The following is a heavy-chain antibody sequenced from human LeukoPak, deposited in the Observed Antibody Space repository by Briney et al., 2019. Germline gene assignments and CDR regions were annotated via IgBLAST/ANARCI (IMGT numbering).Heavy chain of an antibody. V-gene: IGHV3-21*01. D-gene: IGHD5-12*01. CDR2: ISSSSTYI. CDR3: AREVDSTSIFYFDY. J-gene: IGHJ4*02. Sequence: GGSLRLSCAASGFTFNHYTLNWVRQAPGKGLEWVSSISSSSTYIYYADSVKGRFTISRDNAKNSLFLHMNGLRADDTAVYYCAREVDSTSIFYFDYWGQGTLVTVSS. CDR1: GFTFNHYT.